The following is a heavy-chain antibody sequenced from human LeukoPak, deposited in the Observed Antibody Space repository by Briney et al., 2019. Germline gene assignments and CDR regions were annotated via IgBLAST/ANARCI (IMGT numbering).Heavy chain of an antibody. CDR2: ISYDGSNK. D-gene: IGHD6-13*01. J-gene: IGHJ4*02. V-gene: IGHV3-30*03. Sequence: GGSLRLSCAASGFTFSSYGMHWVRQAPGKGLEWVAVISYDGSNKYYADSVKGRFTISRDNSKNTLYLQMNSLRAEDTAVYYCARGLAAAGNSFDSWGQGTLVTVSS. CDR1: GFTFSSYG. CDR3: ARGLAAAGNSFDS.